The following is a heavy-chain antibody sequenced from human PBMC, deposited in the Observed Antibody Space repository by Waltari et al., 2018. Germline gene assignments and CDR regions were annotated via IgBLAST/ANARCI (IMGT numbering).Heavy chain of an antibody. J-gene: IGHJ4*02. D-gene: IGHD6-13*01. Sequence: EVQLVESGGGLVQPGGSLRLSCAASGFTFSSYEMNWVRQAPGQGLEWVSYISSSGSTIYYADSVKGRFTISRDNAKNSLYLQMNSLRAEDTAVYYCAREGAAAGIIDYWGQGTLVTVSS. V-gene: IGHV3-48*03. CDR1: GFTFSSYE. CDR3: AREGAAAGIIDY. CDR2: ISSSGSTI.